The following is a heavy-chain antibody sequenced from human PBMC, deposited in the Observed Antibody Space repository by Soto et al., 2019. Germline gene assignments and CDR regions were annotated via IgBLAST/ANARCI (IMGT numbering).Heavy chain of an antibody. CDR2: INPSGGST. J-gene: IGHJ5*02. CDR3: ARDLRGTVTTGPINWFDP. D-gene: IGHD4-17*01. V-gene: IGHV1-46*01. Sequence: QVQLVQSGAEVKKPGASVKVSCKASGYTFTSYYMHWVRQAPGQGLEWMGIINPSGGSTSYAQKFQGRVTMTRDTSTSTVYMELSSLRSEDTAVYYCARDLRGTVTTGPINWFDPWGQGTLVTVSS. CDR1: GYTFTSYY.